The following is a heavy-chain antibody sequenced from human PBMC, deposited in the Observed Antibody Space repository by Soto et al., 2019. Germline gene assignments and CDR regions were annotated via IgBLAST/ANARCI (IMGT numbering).Heavy chain of an antibody. Sequence: SETLSLTCGVSGFPVSYGYYWGWIRQPPGKGLEWLGSIYQSVKTYYNPSLKRRLTLSMDTSKNEFPVRLRSVTAADAAVYFCTRLYCSSVRCNNDYWGPGVQVAVSS. D-gene: IGHD2-2*01. J-gene: IGHJ4*02. V-gene: IGHV4-38-2*01. CDR2: IYQSVKT. CDR1: GFPVSYGYY. CDR3: TRLYCSSVRCNNDY.